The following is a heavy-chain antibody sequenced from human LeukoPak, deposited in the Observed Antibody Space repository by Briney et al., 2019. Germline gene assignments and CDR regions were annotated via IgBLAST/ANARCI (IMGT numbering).Heavy chain of an antibody. CDR1: GDSVSDFY. CDR2: FHYTGSS. Sequence: PSETPSLTCSVSGDSVSDFYWNWIRQSPGKGLEWIGNFHYTGSSNYNPSLESRVTMSIDRSRKQFFLRLNSVTAADTAVYYCVLTPNSNWFDFWGQGTLVTVSS. V-gene: IGHV4-59*08. D-gene: IGHD2-8*01. J-gene: IGHJ5*01. CDR3: VLTPNSNWFDF.